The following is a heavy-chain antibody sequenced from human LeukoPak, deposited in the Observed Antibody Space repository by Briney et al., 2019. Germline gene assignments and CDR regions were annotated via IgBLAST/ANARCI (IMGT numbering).Heavy chain of an antibody. CDR2: IYPGDSDT. J-gene: IGHJ5*02. V-gene: IGHV5-51*01. Sequence: GESLKISCRGSGYSFTSYWIGWVRQMPGKGLEWTGNIYPGDSDTRYSPSFQGQVTISADKSISTAYLQWSSLKASDTAMYYCARLASGNYYNWFDPWGQGTLVTVSS. CDR1: GYSFTSYW. CDR3: ARLASGNYYNWFDP. D-gene: IGHD1-26*01.